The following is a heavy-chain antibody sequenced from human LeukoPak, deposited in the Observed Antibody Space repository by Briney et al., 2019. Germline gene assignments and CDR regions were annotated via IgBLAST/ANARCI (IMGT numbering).Heavy chain of an antibody. CDR3: ARGRYTMVRGVIGRDTDYYYYSYMDV. Sequence: SETLSLTCTVSGGSISSSSYYWGWIRQPPGKGLEWIGSIYYSGSTYYNPSLKSRVTISVDTSKNQFSLKLSSVTAADTAVYYCARGRYTMVRGVIGRDTDYYYYSYMDVWGKGTTVTISS. J-gene: IGHJ6*03. CDR2: IYYSGST. CDR1: GGSISSSSYY. V-gene: IGHV4-39*07. D-gene: IGHD3-10*01.